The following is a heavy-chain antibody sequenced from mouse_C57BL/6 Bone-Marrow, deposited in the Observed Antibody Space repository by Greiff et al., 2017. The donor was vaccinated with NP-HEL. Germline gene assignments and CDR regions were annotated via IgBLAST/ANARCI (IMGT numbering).Heavy chain of an antibody. V-gene: IGHV10-1*01. CDR2: IRSKSNNYAT. CDR3: VRHGLRHAMDY. D-gene: IGHD2-4*01. J-gene: IGHJ4*01. CDR1: GFSFNTYA. Sequence: EVKLMESGGGLVQPKGSLKLSCAASGFSFNTYAMNWVRQAPGKGLEWVARIRSKSNNYATYYADSVKDRFTISRDDSESMLYLQMNNLKTEDTAMYYCVRHGLRHAMDYWGQGTSVTVSS.